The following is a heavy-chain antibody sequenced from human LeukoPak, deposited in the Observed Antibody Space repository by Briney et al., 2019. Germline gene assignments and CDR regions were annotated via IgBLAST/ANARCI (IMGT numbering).Heavy chain of an antibody. CDR2: ISYSGST. CDR3: ARHVYNAGYYFDY. J-gene: IGHJ4*02. D-gene: IGHD5-24*01. CDR1: SGSISSYY. V-gene: IGHV4-59*08. Sequence: NPSETLSLTCSVSSGSISSYYWSWIRQPPGRGLEWVGHISYSGSTNYNPSLKSRVTISVDPSKNQFSLKLSSVTAADTAVYYCARHVYNAGYYFDYWGQGTLVTVSS.